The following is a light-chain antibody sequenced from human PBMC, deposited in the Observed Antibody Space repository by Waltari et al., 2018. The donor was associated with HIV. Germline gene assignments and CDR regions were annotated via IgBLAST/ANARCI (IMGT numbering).Light chain of an antibody. CDR2: DAS. V-gene: IGKV1-33*01. CDR1: QDISNY. Sequence: DIQMTQSPSSLSASVGDRVTITCQASQDISNYLNWYQQKPGKAPKLLIYDASNLETGVPSRFSRSGSGTDFTFTISSLQPEDIATYYCQQYDNLLRTFGQGTKVEIK. J-gene: IGKJ1*01. CDR3: QQYDNLLRT.